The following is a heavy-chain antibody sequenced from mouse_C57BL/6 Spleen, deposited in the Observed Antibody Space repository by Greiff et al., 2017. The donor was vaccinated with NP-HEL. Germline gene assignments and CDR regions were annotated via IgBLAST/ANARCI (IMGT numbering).Heavy chain of an antibody. CDR2: IYPGDGDT. V-gene: IGHV1-82*01. J-gene: IGHJ3*01. CDR1: GYAFSSSW. Sequence: VQLQQSGPELVKPGASVKISCKASGYAFSSSWMNWVKQRPGTGLEWIGRIYPGDGDTNYNGKFKGKATLTADKSSSTAYMQLSSLTSADSAVYFCASDGYQFAYWGQGTLVTVSA. CDR3: ASDGYQFAY. D-gene: IGHD2-3*01.